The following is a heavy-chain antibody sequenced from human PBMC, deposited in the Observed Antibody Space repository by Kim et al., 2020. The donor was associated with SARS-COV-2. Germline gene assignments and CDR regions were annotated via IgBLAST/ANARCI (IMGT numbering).Heavy chain of an antibody. D-gene: IGHD4-17*01. CDR3: ARVRLRPRARFDV. J-gene: IGHJ3*01. CDR2: IYFTGST. V-gene: IGHV4-61*01. CDR1: GGSLNSASYW. Sequence: SETLSLTCSVSGGSLNSASYWWSWIRQPPGKGLEWIGHIYFTGSTSYNPSLEGRVTISLDTSRNQFSLKLTSVTPADAATYYCARVRLRPRARFDVWGQG.